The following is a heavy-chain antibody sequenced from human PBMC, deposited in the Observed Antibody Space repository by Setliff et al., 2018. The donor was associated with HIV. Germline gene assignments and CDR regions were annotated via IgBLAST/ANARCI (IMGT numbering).Heavy chain of an antibody. CDR1: GGSISSGSYY. CDR2: IYSSGST. V-gene: IGHV4-61*09. Sequence: SETLSLTCIVSGGSISSGSYYWSWIRQPAGKGLEWIGHIYSSGSTNYNPSLKSRVTISADTSKNQFSLNLSSVTAADTAVYYCARGYCSSTTCYDDYYYMDVWGKGSTVTVSS. D-gene: IGHD2-2*01. CDR3: ARGYCSSTTCYDDYYYMDV. J-gene: IGHJ6*03.